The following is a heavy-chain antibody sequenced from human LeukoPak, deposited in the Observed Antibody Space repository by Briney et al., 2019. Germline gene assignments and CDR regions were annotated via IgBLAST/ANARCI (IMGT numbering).Heavy chain of an antibody. Sequence: KPSETLSLTCAVSGGSFGGYYWSWIRQPPGKGLEWIGEIYHSGSTNYNPSLKSRVTISVDTSKNQFSLKLSSVTAADTAVYYCARDRLQLQSWGQGTLVTVSS. CDR3: ARDRLQLQS. V-gene: IGHV4-34*01. J-gene: IGHJ5*02. D-gene: IGHD5-24*01. CDR2: IYHSGST. CDR1: GGSFGGYY.